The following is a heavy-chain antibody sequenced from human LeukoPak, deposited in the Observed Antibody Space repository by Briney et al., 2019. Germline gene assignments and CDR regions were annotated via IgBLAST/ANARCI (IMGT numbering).Heavy chain of an antibody. CDR1: GYIFTNYH. D-gene: IGHD3-10*01. J-gene: IGHJ4*02. CDR2: MNPNTGST. CDR3: LRGGFPFGNF. V-gene: IGHV1-8*01. Sequence: GASVKVSCKASGYIFTNYHIDWVRQATGQGLEWMGWMNPNTGSTGYAQKFQNRITLTRNTSINTAYMDLSSLESEDTAFYYRLRGGFPFGNFWGQGTLVTVSS.